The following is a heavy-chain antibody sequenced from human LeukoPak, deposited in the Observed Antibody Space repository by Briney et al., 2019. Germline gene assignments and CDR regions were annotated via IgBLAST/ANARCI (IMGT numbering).Heavy chain of an antibody. CDR2: SYYSAST. J-gene: IGHJ5*02. D-gene: IGHD2-15*01. V-gene: IGHV4-61*01. CDR1: GGSVSSNCYC. CDR3: ARVDSCKWFDA. Sequence: SETLSLTCTVSGGSVSSNCYCWIWNRPPPGMGLEWIVYSYYSASTNYNPSRKITITTSIDTYKNQFSLRLNSVSAADTAVYYCARVDSCKWFDACCQGGLLIVSS.